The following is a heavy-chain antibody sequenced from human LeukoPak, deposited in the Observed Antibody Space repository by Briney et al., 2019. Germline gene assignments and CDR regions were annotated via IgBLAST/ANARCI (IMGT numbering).Heavy chain of an antibody. J-gene: IGHJ4*02. D-gene: IGHD3-16*01. CDR2: INPSGGST. CDR1: GYTFTSYG. Sequence: ASVKVSRKASGYTFTSYGISWVRQAPGQGLEWMGIINPSGGSTSYALKFQGRVTMTRDMSTSTVYMELSSLRSEDTAVYYCAREGGYWGQGTLVTVSS. CDR3: AREGGY. V-gene: IGHV1-46*01.